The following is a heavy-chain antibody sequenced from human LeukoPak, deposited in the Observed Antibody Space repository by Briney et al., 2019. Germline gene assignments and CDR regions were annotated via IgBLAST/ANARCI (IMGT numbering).Heavy chain of an antibody. Sequence: PGGSLRLSCAAAGFTFTNYGMSWVRQTPGKGLEWVSRVSASGGRTYSADSVKGRFTISRDNSKNTVSLQMNNLRADDTAVYYCAKSYASGSFDYWGQGTLVTVSS. J-gene: IGHJ4*02. CDR3: AKSYASGSFDY. V-gene: IGHV3-23*01. CDR2: VSASGGRT. D-gene: IGHD3-10*01. CDR1: GFTFTNYG.